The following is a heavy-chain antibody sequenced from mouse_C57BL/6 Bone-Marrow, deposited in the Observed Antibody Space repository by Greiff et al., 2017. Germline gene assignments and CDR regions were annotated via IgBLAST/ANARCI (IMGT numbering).Heavy chain of an antibody. CDR1: GYTFTDYY. CDR2: INPYNGGT. Sequence: VHVKQSGPVLVKPGASVKMSCKASGYTFTDYYMNWVKQSHGKSLEWIGVINPYNGGTSYNQKFKGKATLTVDKSSSTAYMELNSLTSEDSAVYYCARRGGEEAMDYWGQGTSVTVAS. J-gene: IGHJ4*01. V-gene: IGHV1-19*01. D-gene: IGHD2-13*01. CDR3: ARRGGEEAMDY.